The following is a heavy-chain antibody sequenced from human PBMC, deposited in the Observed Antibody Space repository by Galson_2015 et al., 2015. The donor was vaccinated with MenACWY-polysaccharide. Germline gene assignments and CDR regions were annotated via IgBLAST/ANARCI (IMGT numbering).Heavy chain of an antibody. V-gene: IGHV3-21*01. J-gene: IGHJ6*02. D-gene: IGHD6-19*01. Sequence: SLRLSCAASGFTSSSYSMNWVRQAPGKGLEWVSSISSSSSYIYYADSVKGRFTISRDNAKNSLYLQMNSLRAEDTAVYYCARDPRIAVAGIRGRSYGMDVWGQGTTVTVSS. CDR1: GFTSSSYS. CDR3: ARDPRIAVAGIRGRSYGMDV. CDR2: ISSSSSYI.